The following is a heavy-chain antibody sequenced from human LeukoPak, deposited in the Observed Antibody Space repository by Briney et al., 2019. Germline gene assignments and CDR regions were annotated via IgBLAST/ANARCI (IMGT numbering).Heavy chain of an antibody. CDR1: GGSISSYY. CDR2: IYYSGST. Sequence: SETLSLTCTVSGGSISSYYWSWIRQPPGKGLEWIGYIYYSGSTNYNPSLKSRVTISVDTSKNQFSLKLSSVTAADTAVYYCARGGGVYSYGRGHFDYWGQGTLVTVSS. CDR3: ARGGGVYSYGRGHFDY. V-gene: IGHV4-59*01. D-gene: IGHD5-18*01. J-gene: IGHJ4*02.